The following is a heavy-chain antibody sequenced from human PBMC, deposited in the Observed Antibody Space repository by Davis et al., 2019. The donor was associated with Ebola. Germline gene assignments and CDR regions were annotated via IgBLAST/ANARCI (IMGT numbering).Heavy chain of an antibody. Sequence: PGGSLRLSCAASGFTFSSYSMNWVRHAPGKGLEWVSGISWNSGSIGYADSVKGRFTISRDNAKNSLYLQMNSLRAEDTAVYYCARQQHPYYFDYWGQGTLVTVSS. V-gene: IGHV3-48*04. J-gene: IGHJ4*02. CDR2: ISWNSGSI. CDR1: GFTFSSYS. CDR3: ARQQHPYYFDY. D-gene: IGHD6-13*01.